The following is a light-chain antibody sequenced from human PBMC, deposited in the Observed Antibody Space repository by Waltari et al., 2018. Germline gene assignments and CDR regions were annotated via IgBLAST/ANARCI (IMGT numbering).Light chain of an antibody. J-gene: IGKJ2*01. CDR1: PILLWSYNFKHY. CDR2: WAS. Sequence: DVVMTQSPDSLAVSLGERATINCNSSPILLWSYNFKHYISWYQQKPGQSPKLLIYWASTRESGVPDRFSGSASGTDFTLTISGLQAEDVAVYYCQQYYSTPPTFGQGTKVKI. V-gene: IGKV4-1*01. CDR3: QQYYSTPPT.